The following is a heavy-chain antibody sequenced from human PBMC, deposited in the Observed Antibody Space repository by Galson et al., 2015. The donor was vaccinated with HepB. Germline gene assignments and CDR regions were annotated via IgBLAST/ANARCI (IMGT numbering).Heavy chain of an antibody. CDR3: AKSIHLGRGFHS. V-gene: IGHV6-1*01. D-gene: IGHD7-27*01. J-gene: IGHJ4*02. CDR2: TYYRSKWST. Sequence: CAISGDSVSGNSVGWNWIRQSPSRGLEWLGRTYYRSKWSTDYAVSVKSRITINPDTSKNQFSLQLNSVTPEDTAVYYCAKSIHLGRGFHSWGQGTLVTVSS. CDR1: GDSVSGNSVG.